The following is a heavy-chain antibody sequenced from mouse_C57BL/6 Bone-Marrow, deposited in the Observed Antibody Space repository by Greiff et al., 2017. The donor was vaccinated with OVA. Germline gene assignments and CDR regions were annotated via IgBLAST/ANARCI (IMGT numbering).Heavy chain of an antibody. V-gene: IGHV14-4*01. CDR2: IDPENGDT. Sequence: VQLKESGAELVRPGASVKLSCTASGFNIKDDYMHRVKQRPEQGLEWIGWIDPENGDTEYASKFQGKATITADTSSNTAYLQLSSLTSEDTAVYYCTGGLPPYYAMDYWGQGTSVTVSS. D-gene: IGHD2-4*01. CDR3: TGGLPPYYAMDY. J-gene: IGHJ4*01. CDR1: GFNIKDDY.